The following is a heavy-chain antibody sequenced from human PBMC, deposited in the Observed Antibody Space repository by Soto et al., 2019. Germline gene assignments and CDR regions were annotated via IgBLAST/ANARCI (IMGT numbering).Heavy chain of an antibody. V-gene: IGHV3-74*01. D-gene: IGHD3-10*01. J-gene: IGHJ6*04. CDR3: ARGWFGPDV. CDR1: GFTLSGRS. CDR2: IDNAGTDS. Sequence: VQLVESGGGLVQPGGSLRLSCAASGFTLSGRSMHWVRQAPGKGLVWVSGIDNAGTDSTYADSVKGRFTSSRDNAKYMLYLQMNSLRVEDTAVYYCARGWFGPDVWGKGTTVTVSS.